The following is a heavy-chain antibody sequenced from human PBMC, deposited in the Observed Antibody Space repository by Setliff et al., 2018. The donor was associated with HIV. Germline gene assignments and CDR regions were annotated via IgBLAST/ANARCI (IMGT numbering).Heavy chain of an antibody. Sequence: GGSLRLSCAASGFTFSSYTMSWVRQAPGKGLEWVSAISGSGGSTYYADSVKGRFTISRDNSKNTLYLQMNSLRAEDTAVYYCAKDPRAAVATICDYWGQGTLVTVSS. J-gene: IGHJ4*02. D-gene: IGHD5-12*01. CDR3: AKDPRAAVATICDY. CDR2: ISGSGGST. V-gene: IGHV3-23*01. CDR1: GFTFSSYT.